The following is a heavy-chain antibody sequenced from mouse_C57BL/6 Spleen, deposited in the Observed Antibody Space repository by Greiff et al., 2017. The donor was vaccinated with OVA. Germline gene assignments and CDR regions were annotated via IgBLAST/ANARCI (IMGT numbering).Heavy chain of an antibody. Sequence: QVQLQQSGPELVKPGASVKISCKASGYAFSSYWMNWVKQRPGKGLEWIGRIYPGDGDTNYNGKFKGKATLTADKASSTAYMQLSSLTSEDSAVYFCARGGLLRYLDYWGQGTTLTVSS. CDR2: IYPGDGDT. V-gene: IGHV1-82*01. D-gene: IGHD1-1*01. CDR3: ARGGLLRYLDY. J-gene: IGHJ2*01. CDR1: GYAFSSYW.